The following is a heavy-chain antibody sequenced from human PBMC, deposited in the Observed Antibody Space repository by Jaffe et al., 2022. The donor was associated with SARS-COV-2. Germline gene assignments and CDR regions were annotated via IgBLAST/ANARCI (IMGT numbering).Heavy chain of an antibody. J-gene: IGHJ4*02. V-gene: IGHV1-2*02. D-gene: IGHD3-10*01. Sequence: QVQLVQSGAEVKKPGASVKVSCKASGYTFTGYYMHWVRQAPGQGLEWMGWINPNSGGTNYAQKFQGRVTMTRDTSISTAYMELSRLRSDDTAVYYCARVAPTWHGSGSTLGYWGQGTLVTVSS. CDR1: GYTFTGYY. CDR2: INPNSGGT. CDR3: ARVAPTWHGSGSTLGY.